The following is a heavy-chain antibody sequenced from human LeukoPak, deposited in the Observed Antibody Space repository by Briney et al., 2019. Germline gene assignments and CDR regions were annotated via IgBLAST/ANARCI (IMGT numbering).Heavy chain of an antibody. CDR2: ISYDGSNK. CDR3: AKDAGYCSGGSCLIWFDP. CDR1: GFTFSSYG. J-gene: IGHJ5*02. Sequence: PGGSLRLSCAASGFTFSSYGMRCVRQAPGKGLEWVAVISYDGSNKYYADSVKGRFTISRDNSKNTLYLQMNSLRAEDTAVYYCAKDAGYCSGGSCLIWFDPWGQGTLVTVSS. V-gene: IGHV3-30*18. D-gene: IGHD2-15*01.